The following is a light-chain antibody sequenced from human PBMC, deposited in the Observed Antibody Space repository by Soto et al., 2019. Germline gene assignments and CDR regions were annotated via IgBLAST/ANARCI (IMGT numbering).Light chain of an antibody. V-gene: IGKV3-20*01. CDR1: QSVSTTY. Sequence: EIGLTQSPGTLSLSPGARATLSCRASQSVSTTYLAWYQQKAGQAPRLLISGASSRATGVPDRFSGSGSGTDFTLTITRLEPEDFALYYCQQYGNSPITFGQGTRLEIK. CDR3: QQYGNSPIT. J-gene: IGKJ5*01. CDR2: GAS.